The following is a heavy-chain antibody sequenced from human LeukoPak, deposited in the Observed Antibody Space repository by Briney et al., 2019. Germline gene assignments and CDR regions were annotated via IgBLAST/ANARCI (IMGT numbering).Heavy chain of an antibody. CDR1: GFTFSSYA. Sequence: GSLRLSCAASGFTFSSYAMSWVRQAPGKGLEWIGEINHSGSTNYNPSLKSRVTISVDTSKNQFSLKLSSVTAADTAVYYCARGRDSSSWYVRYYFDYWGQGTLVTVSS. D-gene: IGHD6-13*01. CDR2: INHSGST. V-gene: IGHV4-34*01. CDR3: ARGRDSSSWYVRYYFDY. J-gene: IGHJ4*02.